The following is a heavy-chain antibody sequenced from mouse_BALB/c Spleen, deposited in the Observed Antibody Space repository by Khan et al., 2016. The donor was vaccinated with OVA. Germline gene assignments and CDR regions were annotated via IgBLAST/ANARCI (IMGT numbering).Heavy chain of an antibody. D-gene: IGHD2-14*01. CDR2: ISYSDST. Sequence: VQLQESGPGLLKPSQSLSLTCTATGYSITSYYAWNWIRQFPENKLEWMAYISYSDSTTYSQYFRNHISITRDTSKNQFFLQLNSLTTEDTATYYCASGRLFLRYPDYFDYWGQGTTLTVSS. V-gene: IGHV3-2*02. CDR1: GYSITSYYA. CDR3: ASGRLFLRYPDYFDY. J-gene: IGHJ2*01.